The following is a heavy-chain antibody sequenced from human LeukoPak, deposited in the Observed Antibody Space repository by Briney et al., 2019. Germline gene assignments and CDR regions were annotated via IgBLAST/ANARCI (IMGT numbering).Heavy chain of an antibody. J-gene: IGHJ4*02. V-gene: IGHV4-39*07. Sequence: SETLSLTCTVSGGSISSSSYYWGWIRQPPGKGLEWIGSIYYSGSTYYNPSLKSRVTISVNTSKNHFSLNMSCVNAADTAVYYCARYNWNDVKFDYWGQGTLVTVSS. CDR1: GGSISSSSYY. CDR2: IYYSGST. CDR3: ARYNWNDVKFDY. D-gene: IGHD1-1*01.